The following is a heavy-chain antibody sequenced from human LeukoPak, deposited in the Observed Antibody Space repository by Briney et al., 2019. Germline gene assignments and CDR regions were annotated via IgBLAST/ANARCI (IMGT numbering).Heavy chain of an antibody. CDR1: GYSFTSYW. J-gene: IGHJ4*02. Sequence: GESLKISCKGSGYSFTSYWIGRVRQMPGKGLEWMGIIYPGDSDTRYSPSFQGQVTISADKSISTAYLQWSSLKASDTAMYYCARLQGAVSTVTSFYYFDYWGQGTLVTVSS. CDR3: ARLQGAVSTVTSFYYFDY. V-gene: IGHV5-51*01. D-gene: IGHD4-17*01. CDR2: IYPGDSDT.